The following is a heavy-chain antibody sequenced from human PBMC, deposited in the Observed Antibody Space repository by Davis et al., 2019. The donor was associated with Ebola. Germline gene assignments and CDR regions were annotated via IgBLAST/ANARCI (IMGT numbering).Heavy chain of an antibody. CDR3: ARGGCSSTSCYLSLYYYYYGMDV. D-gene: IGHD2-2*01. CDR2: ISYDGSNK. V-gene: IGHV3-30-3*01. Sequence: GGSLRLSCAASGFTFSSYAMHWVRQAPGKGLEWVAVISYDGSNKYYADSVKGRFTISRDNSKNTLYLQMNSLRAEDTAVYYCARGGCSSTSCYLSLYYYYYGMDVRGQGTTVTVSS. J-gene: IGHJ6*02. CDR1: GFTFSSYA.